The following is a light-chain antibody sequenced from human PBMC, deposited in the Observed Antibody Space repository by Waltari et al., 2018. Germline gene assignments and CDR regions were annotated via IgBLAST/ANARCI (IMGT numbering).Light chain of an antibody. CDR1: SSGVGHNYF. CDR3: CSYATYSPVL. J-gene: IGLJ2*01. Sequence: QSALTQPASVSGSPGQSITISCTGTSSGVGHNYFVSWYQHHPGQAPKLIIYEGSKRPFGDSNRFSGFRAGNMASLTISGLQAEDEADYYCCSYATYSPVLLGGGTKLTVL. V-gene: IGLV2-23*01. CDR2: EGS.